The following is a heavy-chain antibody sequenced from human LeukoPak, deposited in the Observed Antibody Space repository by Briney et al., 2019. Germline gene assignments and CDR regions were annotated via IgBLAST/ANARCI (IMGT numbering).Heavy chain of an antibody. CDR1: GGSISSGTYY. V-gene: IGHV4-61*02. CDR3: ARAVGGDGSGSL. Sequence: SETLSLTCTVSGGSISSGTYYWSWIRQPAGKGLEWIGRIYTSGSTNYNPSLKSRVTMSVDMSTRQISLKLSSVTAADTAVYYCARAVGGDGSGSLWGPGTLVTVSS. D-gene: IGHD3-10*01. J-gene: IGHJ4*02. CDR2: IYTSGST.